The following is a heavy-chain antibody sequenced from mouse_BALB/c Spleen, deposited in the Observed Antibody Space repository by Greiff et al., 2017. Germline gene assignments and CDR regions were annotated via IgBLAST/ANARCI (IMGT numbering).Heavy chain of an antibody. J-gene: IGHJ3*01. D-gene: IGHD1-1*01. CDR1: GFTFSSYA. CDR2: ISSGGST. Sequence: EVMLVESGGGLVKPGGSLKLSCAASGFTFSSYAMSWVRQTPEKRLEWVASISSGGSTYYPDSVKGRFTISRDNARNILYLQMSSLRSEDTAMYYCARGGDYYGSSSAWFAYWGQGTLVTVSA. V-gene: IGHV5-6-5*01. CDR3: ARGGDYYGSSSAWFAY.